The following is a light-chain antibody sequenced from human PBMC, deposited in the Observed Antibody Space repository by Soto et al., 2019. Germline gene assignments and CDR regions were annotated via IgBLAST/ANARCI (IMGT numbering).Light chain of an antibody. V-gene: IGKV1-6*01. CDR3: LQDYNYPWT. CDR1: QGIRND. CDR2: TAF. J-gene: IGKJ1*01. Sequence: AIQMTPSPSSLSASIGDRVTIPCRASQGIRNDLAWYQQKPGKAPNLLIYTAFNLQTGVPSRFSGSKSGTDFTLTISSLQPEDFATYYCLQDYNYPWTFGQGTKVDIK.